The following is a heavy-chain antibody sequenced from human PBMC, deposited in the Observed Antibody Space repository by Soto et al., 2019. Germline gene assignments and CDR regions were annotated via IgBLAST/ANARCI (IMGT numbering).Heavy chain of an antibody. V-gene: IGHV3-23*01. CDR3: ARFSPLSGIAARPSHAFDI. J-gene: IGHJ3*02. Sequence: GGSLRLSCAASGFTFNNYAMTWVRQAPGKGLEWVSAISGGGDTTYYADSVKGRFTISRDNAKNTLYLQMNSLRAEDTAVYYCARFSPLSGIAARPSHAFDIWGQGTMVTVSS. CDR1: GFTFNNYA. CDR2: ISGGGDTT. D-gene: IGHD6-6*01.